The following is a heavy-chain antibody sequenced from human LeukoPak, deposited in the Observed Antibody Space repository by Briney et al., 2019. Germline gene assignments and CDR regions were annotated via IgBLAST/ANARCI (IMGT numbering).Heavy chain of an antibody. Sequence: GGSLRLSCVVSGFTFSNYWMHWVRQAPGKGLLWVSRINGDGSIISYADSVKGRFTISRDNSKNTLYLQMNSLRAEDTAVYYCARDSSSWSHRYYFDYWGQGTLVTVSS. D-gene: IGHD6-13*01. J-gene: IGHJ4*02. CDR1: GFTFSNYW. CDR3: ARDSSSWSHRYYFDY. V-gene: IGHV3-74*01. CDR2: INGDGSII.